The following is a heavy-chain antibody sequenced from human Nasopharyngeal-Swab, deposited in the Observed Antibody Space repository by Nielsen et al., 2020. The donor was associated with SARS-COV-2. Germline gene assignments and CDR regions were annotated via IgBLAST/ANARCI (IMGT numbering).Heavy chain of an antibody. CDR1: GFTFSSYA. D-gene: IGHD5-24*01. CDR2: IKQDGSEK. CDR3: ARDGDGYNTH. Sequence: GGSLRLSCAASGFTFSSYAMSWVRQAPGKGLEWVANIKQDGSEKYYVGSVKGRFTISRDNAKNSLYLQMNSLRAEDTAVYYCARDGDGYNTHWGQGTLVTVSS. V-gene: IGHV3-7*01. J-gene: IGHJ4*02.